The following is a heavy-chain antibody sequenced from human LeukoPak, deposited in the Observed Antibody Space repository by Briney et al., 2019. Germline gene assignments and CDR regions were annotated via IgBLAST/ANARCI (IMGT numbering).Heavy chain of an antibody. Sequence: SETLSLTCAVYGGSFSGYYWSWVRQPPGKGLEWIGEINHSGSTNYNPSLTSRVTISVDTSKNQFSLKLSSVTAADTAVYYCARRSGEQLVHFQHWGQGTLVTVSS. CDR2: INHSGST. V-gene: IGHV4-34*01. CDR1: GGSFSGYY. CDR3: ARRSGEQLVHFQH. J-gene: IGHJ1*01. D-gene: IGHD6-13*01.